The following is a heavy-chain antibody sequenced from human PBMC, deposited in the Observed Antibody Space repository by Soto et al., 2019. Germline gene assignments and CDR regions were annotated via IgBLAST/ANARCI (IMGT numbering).Heavy chain of an antibody. Sequence: SETLSLTCTVSGGSISSSRYYWGWIRQPPGKGLEWIGSIYYSGSTYYNPSLKSRVTISVDTSKNQFSLKLSSVTAADTAVYYCARRSGDLFDYWGQGTLVTVSS. CDR3: ARRSGDLFDY. J-gene: IGHJ4*02. V-gene: IGHV4-39*01. CDR2: IYYSGST. CDR1: GGSISSSRYY. D-gene: IGHD4-17*01.